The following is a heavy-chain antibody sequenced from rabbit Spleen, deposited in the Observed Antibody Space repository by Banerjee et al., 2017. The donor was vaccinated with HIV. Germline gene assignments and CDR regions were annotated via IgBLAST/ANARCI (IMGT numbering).Heavy chain of an antibody. V-gene: IGHV1S47*01. CDR3: ARDGAGGSYFAL. Sequence: QEQLVESGGGLVQPGGSLKLSCKASGFDFSNYGVSWVRQAPGKGLEWIGYIEPIFGNTYYANWVNGRFTISSHNAQNTLYLQLNSLTAVDTATYFCARDGAGGSYFALWGPGTLVTVS. J-gene: IGHJ4*01. D-gene: IGHD8-1*01. CDR1: GFDFSNYG. CDR2: IEPIFGNT.